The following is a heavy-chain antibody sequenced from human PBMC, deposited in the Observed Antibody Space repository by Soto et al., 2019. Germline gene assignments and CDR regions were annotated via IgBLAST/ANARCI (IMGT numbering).Heavy chain of an antibody. CDR2: TYYRSKWYN. Sequence: QSQTLSLTCAISGDSVSSNSAAWNWIRQSPSRGLEWLGRTYYRSKWYNDYAVSVKSRITINPDTSKNQFSLQLNSVTPEDTAVYYCALHKGLSDAFDIWGQGTMVTVSS. V-gene: IGHV6-1*01. CDR1: GDSVSSNSAA. D-gene: IGHD4-4*01. CDR3: ALHKGLSDAFDI. J-gene: IGHJ3*02.